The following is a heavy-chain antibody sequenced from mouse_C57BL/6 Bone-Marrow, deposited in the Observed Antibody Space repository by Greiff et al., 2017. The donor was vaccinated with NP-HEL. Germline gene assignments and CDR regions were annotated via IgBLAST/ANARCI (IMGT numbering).Heavy chain of an antibody. CDR2: IDPSDSYT. CDR1: GYTFTSYW. D-gene: IGHD2-5*01. Sequence: QVQLQQPGAELVKPGASVKLSCKASGYTFTSYWMQWVKQRPGQGLEWIGEIDPSDSYTNYNQKFKGKATLTVDTSSSTAYMQLSSLTSEDSAVYYCARGSNYGYAMDDWGQGTSVTVSS. J-gene: IGHJ4*01. V-gene: IGHV1-50*01. CDR3: ARGSNYGYAMDD.